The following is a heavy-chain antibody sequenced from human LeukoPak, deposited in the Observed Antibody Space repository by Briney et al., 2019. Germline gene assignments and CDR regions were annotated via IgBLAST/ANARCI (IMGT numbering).Heavy chain of an antibody. J-gene: IGHJ4*02. CDR2: ISSSSGSTI. D-gene: IGHD4-11*01. CDR3: ARASYSSNWYYFDY. V-gene: IGHV3-11*04. Sequence: GGSLRLSCAASGFTFSDYYMTWIRQAPGKGLEWVSFISSSSGSTIYYADSVKGRFTISRDNAKNSLYLQMDSLRVEGTAVYYCARASYSSNWYYFDYWGQGTLVTVSS. CDR1: GFTFSDYY.